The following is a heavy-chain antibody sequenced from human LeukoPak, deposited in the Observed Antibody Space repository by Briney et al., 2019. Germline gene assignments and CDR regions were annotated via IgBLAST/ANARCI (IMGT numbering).Heavy chain of an antibody. J-gene: IGHJ6*03. V-gene: IGHV1-58*02. CDR3: ARGSRFGELFFYYYMDV. D-gene: IGHD3-10*01. CDR2: IVVGSGNT. CDR1: GYTFTSYG. Sequence: ASVKVSCKASGYTFTSYGISWVRQARGQRLEWIGWIVVGSGNTNYAQKFQERVTITRDMSTSTAYMELSSLRSEDTAVYYCARGSRFGELFFYYYMDVWGKGTTVTVSS.